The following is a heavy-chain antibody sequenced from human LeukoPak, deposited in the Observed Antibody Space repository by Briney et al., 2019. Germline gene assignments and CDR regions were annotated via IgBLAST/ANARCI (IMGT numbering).Heavy chain of an antibody. D-gene: IGHD6-13*01. Sequence: ASLKVSCKASGYTFTGSYMHWVRQAPGQGLEWMGRINPNSGGTNYAQKFQGRVTMTRDTSISTAYMELSRLRSDDTAVYYCARELVKQLVWDYWGQGTLVTVSS. CDR2: INPNSGGT. J-gene: IGHJ4*02. CDR3: ARELVKQLVWDY. CDR1: GYTFTGSY. V-gene: IGHV1-2*06.